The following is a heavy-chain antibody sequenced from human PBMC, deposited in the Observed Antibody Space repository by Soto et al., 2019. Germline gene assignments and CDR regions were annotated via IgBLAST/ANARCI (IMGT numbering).Heavy chain of an antibody. CDR3: AKYGGAQWLVTSPFGY. D-gene: IGHD6-19*01. CDR1: GFTFSSYG. J-gene: IGHJ4*02. Sequence: GGSLRLSCAASGFTFSSYGMHWVRQAPGKGLEWVAVISYDGSNKDYADSVKGRFTISRDNSENTLYLQMNSLRAEDTAVYYCAKYGGAQWLVTSPFGYWGKGTLVTV. CDR2: ISYDGSNK. V-gene: IGHV3-30*18.